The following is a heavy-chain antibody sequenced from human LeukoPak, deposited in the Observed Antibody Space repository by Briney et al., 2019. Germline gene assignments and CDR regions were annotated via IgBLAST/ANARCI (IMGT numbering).Heavy chain of an antibody. J-gene: IGHJ4*02. CDR2: IYYTGST. CDR1: GGSISSPY. V-gene: IGHV4-59*11. CDR3: ARWGSIAVARFDY. D-gene: IGHD6-6*01. Sequence: SETLSLTCSVSGGSISSPYWNWIRQPPGKGLEWIGYIYYTGSTNYNPSLTSRVNISVDKSKNQFSLNLTSVTAADTAVYYCARWGSIAVARFDYWGQGTLVTVSS.